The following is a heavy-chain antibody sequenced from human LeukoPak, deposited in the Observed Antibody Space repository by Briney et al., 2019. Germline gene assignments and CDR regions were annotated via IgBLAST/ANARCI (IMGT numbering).Heavy chain of an antibody. CDR1: GGSISSGSYY. CDR3: AREGMVRGVTLVY. D-gene: IGHD3-10*01. J-gene: IGHJ4*02. V-gene: IGHV4-61*02. CDR2: IYTSGST. Sequence: SETLSLTCTVSGGSISSGSYYWSWIRQPAGKGLEWIGRIYTSGSTNYNPSLKSRVSISVDTSKNQFSLKLSSVTAADTAVYYCAREGMVRGVTLVYWGQGTLVTVSS.